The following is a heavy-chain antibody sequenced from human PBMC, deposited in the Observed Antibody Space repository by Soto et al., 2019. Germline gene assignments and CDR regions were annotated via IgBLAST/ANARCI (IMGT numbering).Heavy chain of an antibody. D-gene: IGHD3-22*01. Sequence: GGSLRLSCAASGFTFSSYGMHWVRQAPGKGLEWVAVISYDGSNKYYADSVKGRFTISRDNSKNTLYLQMNSLRAEDTAVYYCAKGREDYYDSSAYPGYFDYWGQGTLVTVSS. CDR2: ISYDGSNK. CDR3: AKGREDYYDSSAYPGYFDY. CDR1: GFTFSSYG. V-gene: IGHV3-30*18. J-gene: IGHJ4*02.